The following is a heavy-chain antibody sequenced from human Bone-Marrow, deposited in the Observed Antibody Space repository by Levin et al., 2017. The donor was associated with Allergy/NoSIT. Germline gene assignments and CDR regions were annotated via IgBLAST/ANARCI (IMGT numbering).Heavy chain of an antibody. Sequence: GGSLRLSCAASGFTFSDHWMHWVRQAPGKGLVWVSRIKSDGSLTSYADFVKGRFSISRDNAKNTLYLQMNSLSAEDTAVYFCTRHCGGDCYSPGACEYWGQGIPVTVSS. J-gene: IGHJ4*02. D-gene: IGHD2-21*02. CDR1: GFTFSDHW. CDR2: IKSDGSLT. CDR3: TRHCGGDCYSPGACEY. V-gene: IGHV3-74*01.